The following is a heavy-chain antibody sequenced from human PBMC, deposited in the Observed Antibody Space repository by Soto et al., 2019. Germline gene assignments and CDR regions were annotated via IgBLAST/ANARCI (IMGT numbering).Heavy chain of an antibody. CDR2: IYYSGST. J-gene: IGHJ5*02. V-gene: IGHV4-59*08. D-gene: IGHD6-13*01. Sequence: PSETLSLTCTVSGGSISSYYWSWIRQPPGKGLEWIGYIYYSGSTNYNPSLKSRVTISVDTSKNQFSLKLSSVTAADTAVYYCARLTWEQLVLWFDPWGQGTLVTVSS. CDR1: GGSISSYY. CDR3: ARLTWEQLVLWFDP.